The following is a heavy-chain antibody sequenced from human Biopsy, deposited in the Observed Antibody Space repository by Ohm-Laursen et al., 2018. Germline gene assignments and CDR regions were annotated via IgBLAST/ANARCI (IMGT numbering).Heavy chain of an antibody. J-gene: IGHJ4*02. CDR1: GFNFGNYG. Sequence: SLRLSCTASGFNFGNYGMHWVRQAPGKGLEWVAVIWHDGRNKQYADSVKGRVTISRDNSKSTLFLQMDSLRVDDTAVYHCARDLGQDGAIDFWGQGTLVTVSS. V-gene: IGHV3-33*01. CDR2: IWHDGRNK. CDR3: ARDLGQDGAIDF. D-gene: IGHD4/OR15-4a*01.